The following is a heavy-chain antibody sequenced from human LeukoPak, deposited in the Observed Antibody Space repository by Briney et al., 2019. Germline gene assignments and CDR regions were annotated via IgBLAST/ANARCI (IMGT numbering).Heavy chain of an antibody. D-gene: IGHD3-10*01. Sequence: TSETLSLTCTVSGGSIGNGEYYWSWIRQPPGKGLEWIGYIYYSGITYYNPSLRSRATISVDTSKNQFSLRLSSVTAADTALYYCANYYGSGSHFDRWGQGTLVTVSS. CDR1: GGSIGNGEYY. CDR2: IYYSGIT. CDR3: ANYYGSGSHFDR. V-gene: IGHV4-30-4*01. J-gene: IGHJ4*02.